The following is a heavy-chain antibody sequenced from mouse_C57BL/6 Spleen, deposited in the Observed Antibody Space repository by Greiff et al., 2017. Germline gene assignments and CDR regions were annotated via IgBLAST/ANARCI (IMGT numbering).Heavy chain of an antibody. CDR1: GYTFTSYW. J-gene: IGHJ4*01. CDR2: IDPSDSYT. V-gene: IGHV1-69*01. CDR3: ARSGTTVVNAMDY. D-gene: IGHD1-1*01. Sequence: QVQLQQPGAELVMPGASVKLSCKASGYTFTSYWMHWVKQRPGQGLEWIGEIDPSDSYTNYNQKFKGKSTLTVDKSSSTAYMQLSSLTSVDSAVYYCARSGTTVVNAMDYWGQGTSVTVSS.